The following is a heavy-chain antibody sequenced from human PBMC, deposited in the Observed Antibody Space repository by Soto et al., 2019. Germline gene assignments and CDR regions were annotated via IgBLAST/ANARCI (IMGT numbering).Heavy chain of an antibody. V-gene: IGHV4-59*08. CDR1: GGSISSYY. CDR3: ARTIYGDYFDY. J-gene: IGHJ4*02. D-gene: IGHD4-17*01. Sequence: SETLSLTCTVSGGSISSYYWSWIRQPPGKGLEWIGYIYYSGSTNYNPSLKSRVTISVDTSKNQFSLKLSSVTAADTAVYYCARTIYGDYFDYWGQGTLVTVSS. CDR2: IYYSGST.